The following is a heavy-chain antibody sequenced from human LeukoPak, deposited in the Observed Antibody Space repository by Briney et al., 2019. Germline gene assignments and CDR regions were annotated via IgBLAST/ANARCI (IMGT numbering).Heavy chain of an antibody. CDR2: IWYDGSNK. CDR1: GFTFSSYG. Sequence: QPGGSLRLSCAASGFTFSSYGMHRVRQAPGKGLEWVAVIWYDGSNKYYADSVKGRFTISRDNSKNTLYLQMNSLRAEDTAMYYCARDFGGPINYWGQGTLVTVSS. J-gene: IGHJ4*02. CDR3: ARDFGGPINY. V-gene: IGHV3-33*01. D-gene: IGHD3-16*01.